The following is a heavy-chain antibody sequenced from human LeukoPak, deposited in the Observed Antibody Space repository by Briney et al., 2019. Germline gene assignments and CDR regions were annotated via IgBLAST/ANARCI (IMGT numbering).Heavy chain of an antibody. J-gene: IGHJ2*01. V-gene: IGHV1-18*01. CDR1: GFTFTSYG. CDR3: ARGLGVVTAQSEQPKPRYFDL. CDR2: ISGYNGNT. Sequence: ASVKVSCKASGFTFTSYGVSWVRQAPGQGLEWMGWISGYNGNTNYAQNLQGRVAMTTDTSTSTAYMELRSLRSDDTAVYYCARGLGVVTAQSEQPKPRYFDLWGRGTQATVSS. D-gene: IGHD2-21*02.